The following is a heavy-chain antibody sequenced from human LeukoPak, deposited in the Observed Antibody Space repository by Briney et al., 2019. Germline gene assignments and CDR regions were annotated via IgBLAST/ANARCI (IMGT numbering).Heavy chain of an antibody. D-gene: IGHD1-14*01. CDR1: GGTFSSYA. J-gene: IGHJ4*02. CDR3: AAPVQEGRRSVFLANDY. Sequence: ASVMVSCKASGGTFSSYAISWVRQAPGQGLEWMGGIIPLFGIANYVQQFQGRVTITAVESKSTAYMELSSLRSEDTAVYYCAAPVQEGRRSVFLANDYWGQGTLVTVSS. V-gene: IGHV1-69*13. CDR2: IIPLFGIA.